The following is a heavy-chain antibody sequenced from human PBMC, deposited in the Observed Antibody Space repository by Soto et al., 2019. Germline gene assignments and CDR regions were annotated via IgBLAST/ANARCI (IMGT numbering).Heavy chain of an antibody. V-gene: IGHV4-59*04. D-gene: IGHD3-22*01. Sequence: SETLSLTCTVSGGSISSYYWIWIRQPPGKGLEWIGTIFYTGRTYYNPSLESRVTLSLYTSKYQFSLHLTFVTAADTAVYYCTRHHPHHYDSSGYFDYWGQGALVTVSS. J-gene: IGHJ4*02. CDR3: TRHHPHHYDSSGYFDY. CDR1: GGSISSYY. CDR2: IFYTGRT.